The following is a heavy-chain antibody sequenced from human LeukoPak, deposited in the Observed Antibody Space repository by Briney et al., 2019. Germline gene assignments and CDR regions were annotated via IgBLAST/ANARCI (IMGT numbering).Heavy chain of an antibody. Sequence: ASVKVSCKASGYTFTSYGISWVRQAPGQGLEWMGWINPNSGATNYAQKFQGRVTMTRDTSINTAYMELTSQKSDDTAVYYCAREHSSSSGKVFDYWGQGTLVTVSS. CDR1: GYTFTSYG. D-gene: IGHD6-6*01. V-gene: IGHV1-2*02. CDR3: AREHSSSSGKVFDY. J-gene: IGHJ4*02. CDR2: INPNSGAT.